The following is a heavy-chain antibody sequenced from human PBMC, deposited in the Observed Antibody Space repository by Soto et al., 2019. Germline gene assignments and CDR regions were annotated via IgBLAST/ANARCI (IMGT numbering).Heavy chain of an antibody. CDR1: GYTLTGYY. V-gene: IGHV1-2*02. CDR2: INPNSGGT. Sequence: ASVKVSCKASGYTLTGYYMHWVRQAPGQGLEWMGWINPNSGGTNYAQKFQGRVTMTRDTSISTAYMELSRLRSDDTAVYYCARVGRWLQFNAFDIWGQGTMVTVSS. J-gene: IGHJ3*02. CDR3: ARVGRWLQFNAFDI. D-gene: IGHD5-12*01.